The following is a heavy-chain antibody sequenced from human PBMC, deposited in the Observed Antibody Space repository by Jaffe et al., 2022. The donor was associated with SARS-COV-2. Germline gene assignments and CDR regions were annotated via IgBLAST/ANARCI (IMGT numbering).Heavy chain of an antibody. CDR1: GFSFSSSA. D-gene: IGHD6-6*01. CDR3: ARDGGSSPAFDAFDI. Sequence: QVQLVESGGGVVQPGRSLRLSCAASGFSFSSSAIHWVRQAPGRGLEWVAVIWHDGSDKYYADSVKGRFTISRDNSRDTLYLQMDSLRAEDTALYYCARDGGSSPAFDAFDIWGQGTMVTVSS. J-gene: IGHJ3*02. V-gene: IGHV3-33*01. CDR2: IWHDGSDK.